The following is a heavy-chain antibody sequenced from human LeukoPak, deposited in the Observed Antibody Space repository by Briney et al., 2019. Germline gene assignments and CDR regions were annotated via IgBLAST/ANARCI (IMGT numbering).Heavy chain of an antibody. CDR1: GYTFTSYG. Sequence: GASVKVSCKASGYTFTSYGISWVRQAPGQGLEWMGWISAYNGNTNYAQKLQGRVTMTTDTSTSTAYMGLRSLRSDDTAVYYCARLKSARGIAVAGTGWFDPWGQGTLVTVPS. D-gene: IGHD6-19*01. CDR2: ISAYNGNT. CDR3: ARLKSARGIAVAGTGWFDP. V-gene: IGHV1-18*01. J-gene: IGHJ5*02.